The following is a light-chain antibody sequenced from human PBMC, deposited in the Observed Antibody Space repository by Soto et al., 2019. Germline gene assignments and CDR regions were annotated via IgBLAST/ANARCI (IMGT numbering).Light chain of an antibody. CDR2: DVS. Sequence: QSALTQLPSVSGFPGQSVAISCTGTSSDVGSFNRVSWYQHPPGTAPKLLIYDVSNRPSGVPDRFSGSKSGNTASLTISGLQAEDEADYYCSSFTSSDTYVFGTGTQLTVL. V-gene: IGLV2-18*02. CDR3: SSFTSSDTYV. CDR1: SSDVGSFNR. J-gene: IGLJ1*01.